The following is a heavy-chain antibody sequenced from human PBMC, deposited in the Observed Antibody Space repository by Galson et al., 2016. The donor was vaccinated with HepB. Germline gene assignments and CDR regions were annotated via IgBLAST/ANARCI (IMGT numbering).Heavy chain of an antibody. D-gene: IGHD4-17*01. J-gene: IGHJ4*02. CDR1: GGSISSYL. CDR3: AGLSGDYGFDY. Sequence: SETLSLTCTVSGGSISSYLWSWIRQSPGKGLEWIGDIYYSGTTNYNPSLDSRVTMSVDTSKNQLSLKLNSVTAADTAFCYCAGLSGDYGFDYWGQGTLVTVSS. CDR2: IYYSGTT. V-gene: IGHV4-59*01.